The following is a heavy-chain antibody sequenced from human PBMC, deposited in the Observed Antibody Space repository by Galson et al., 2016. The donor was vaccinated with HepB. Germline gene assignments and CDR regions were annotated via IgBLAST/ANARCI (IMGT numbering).Heavy chain of an antibody. J-gene: IGHJ4*02. CDR2: ISSNGGYT. Sequence: SLRLSCAASGFTFSNYPMHWVRQAPGKGLEYVSAISSNGGYTHYADSVKGRFTISRDNSKKTLYLQMSSLRAEDTAMYYCVGFETGYNSGWYYFDYWGQGTLVIVSS. CDR3: VGFETGYNSGWYYFDY. CDR1: GFTFSNYP. D-gene: IGHD6-19*01. V-gene: IGHV3-64D*06.